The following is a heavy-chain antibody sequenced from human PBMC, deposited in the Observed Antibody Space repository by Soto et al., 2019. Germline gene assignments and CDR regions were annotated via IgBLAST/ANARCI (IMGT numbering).Heavy chain of an antibody. J-gene: IGHJ6*01. CDR3: ARWPIPHYYYGMDV. CDR2: INPNSGGT. V-gene: IGHV1-2*02. CDR1: GYTFTGYY. Sequence: QVQLVQSGAEVKKHGASVKVSCKASGYTFTGYYMHWVRQAPGQGLEWMGWINPNSGGTNYAQKFQGRVTMTRDTSISTAYMELSRMRSDDTAVYYCARWPIPHYYYGMDVWGQGTTVTVSS.